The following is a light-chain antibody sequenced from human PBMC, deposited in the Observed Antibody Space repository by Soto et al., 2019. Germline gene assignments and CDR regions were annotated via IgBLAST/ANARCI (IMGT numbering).Light chain of an antibody. CDR2: AAS. V-gene: IGKV1-5*01. J-gene: IGKJ1*01. Sequence: DIQMTQSPSTLSASVGDRVTITCRASQSISSWLAWYQQKPGKAPELLIYAASTLQSGVPSRFSGSGSGTDFTLTISRLQSEDFATYYCQQYYSSPQTFGQGTKVDIK. CDR3: QQYYSSPQT. CDR1: QSISSW.